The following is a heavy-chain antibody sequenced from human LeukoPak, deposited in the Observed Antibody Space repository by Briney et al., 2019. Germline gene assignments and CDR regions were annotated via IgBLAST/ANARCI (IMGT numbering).Heavy chain of an antibody. Sequence: ASVKVSCKASGYTFSSYYIHWIRQDPRHGLEWLGIINPSGGSTDYAQKFQGRVTMTRDMSTSTVYMELSSLKSDDTAVYFCARVGQIGAVADYWGQGTLVTVSS. D-gene: IGHD6-13*01. CDR2: INPSGGST. CDR1: GYTFSSYY. V-gene: IGHV1-46*01. CDR3: ARVGQIGAVADY. J-gene: IGHJ4*02.